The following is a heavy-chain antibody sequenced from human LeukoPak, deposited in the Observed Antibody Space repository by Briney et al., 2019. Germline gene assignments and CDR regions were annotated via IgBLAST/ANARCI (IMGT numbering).Heavy chain of an antibody. CDR2: MNPNSGNT. Sequence: ASVNVSCKASGYTFTSYDINWVRHATGQGLEWMGWMNPNSGNTGYAQKFQGRVTMTRNTSISTAYMELSSLRSEDTAVYYCARIRGSGSYYSFGYWGQGTLVTVSS. CDR1: GYTFTSYD. D-gene: IGHD3-10*01. J-gene: IGHJ4*02. V-gene: IGHV1-8*01. CDR3: ARIRGSGSYYSFGY.